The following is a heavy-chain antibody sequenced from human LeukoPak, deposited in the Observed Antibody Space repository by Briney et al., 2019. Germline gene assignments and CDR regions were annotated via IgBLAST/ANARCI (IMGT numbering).Heavy chain of an antibody. CDR3: ARGPRIVVVVAATHYWFDP. D-gene: IGHD2-15*01. CDR2: IYYSGST. CDR1: GGSISSYY. J-gene: IGHJ5*02. Sequence: SSETLSLTCTVSGGSISSYYWSWIRQPPGKGLEWIGYIYYSGSTYYNPSLKSRVTISVDTSKNQFSLKLSSVTAADTAVYYCARGPRIVVVVAATHYWFDPWGQGTQVTVSS. V-gene: IGHV4-59*08.